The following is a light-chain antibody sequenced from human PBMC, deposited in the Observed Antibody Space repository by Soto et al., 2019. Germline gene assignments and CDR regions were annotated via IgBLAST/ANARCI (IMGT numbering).Light chain of an antibody. CDR3: QQYGGSPPASIT. V-gene: IGKV3-20*01. J-gene: IGKJ5*01. CDR2: GAS. Sequence: ENVLTQSPGTLSLSPGERATLSCRTSQSVSRSHLAWYQQKPGQAPRLLIYGASSRATGIPDRFSGSGSGTDLTLTISRLEPEDFAVYYCQQYGGSPPASITFGQGKRLEIK. CDR1: QSVSRSH.